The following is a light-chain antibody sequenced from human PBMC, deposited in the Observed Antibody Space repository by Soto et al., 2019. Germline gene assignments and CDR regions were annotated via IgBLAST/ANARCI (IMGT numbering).Light chain of an antibody. CDR3: QQYNIIPYT. CDR1: QSVSTW. CDR2: KTS. V-gene: IGKV1-5*03. Sequence: DIQMTQSPSTLSASVGDRVTITCRASQSVSTWLAWYQQKPGKSPKLLIYKTSTLDSGVPSRFSASGSGTEFTLTVSSLQPDDFAAYYCQQYNIIPYTFGQGTKLEIK. J-gene: IGKJ2*01.